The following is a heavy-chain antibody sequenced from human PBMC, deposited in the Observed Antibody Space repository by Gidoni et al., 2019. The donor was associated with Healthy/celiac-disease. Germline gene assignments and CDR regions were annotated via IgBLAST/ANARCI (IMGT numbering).Heavy chain of an antibody. J-gene: IGHJ4*02. CDR2: ISYDGSNK. D-gene: IGHD5-18*01. CDR3: ARAWRIQLWLILGY. CDR1: GFTFSSYA. Sequence: QVQLVESGGGVVQPGRSLRLSCAASGFTFSSYAMHWVRQAPGKGLEWVAVISYDGSNKYYADSVKGRFTISRDNSKNTLYLQMNSLRAEDTAVYYCARAWRIQLWLILGYWGQGTLVTVSS. V-gene: IGHV3-30-3*01.